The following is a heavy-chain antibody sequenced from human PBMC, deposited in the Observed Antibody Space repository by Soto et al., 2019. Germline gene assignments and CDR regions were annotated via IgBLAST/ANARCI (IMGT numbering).Heavy chain of an antibody. CDR1: GASISSGGHY. CDR3: ARETQGDNGVVIDY. D-gene: IGHD4-17*01. CDR2: IYYTGSS. Sequence: PSETLSLTCTVSGASISSGGHYWTWIRQHPGKGPEWIAYIYYTGSSYSNPSLKSRVTISVDTSKNQFSLMLSSVTAADTAVYYCARETQGDNGVVIDYWGQGTLVTVAS. J-gene: IGHJ4*02. V-gene: IGHV4-31*03.